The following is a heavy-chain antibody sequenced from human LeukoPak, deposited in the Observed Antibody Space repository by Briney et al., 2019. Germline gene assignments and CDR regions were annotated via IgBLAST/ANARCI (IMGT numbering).Heavy chain of an antibody. J-gene: IGHJ4*02. Sequence: PSETLSLTCTVSGGSISSYYWSWIRQPPGKGLEWIGYIYYSGSTNYNPSLKSRVTISVDTSKNQFSLKLSSVTAADTAVYYCAREKGNSYGYDYWGQGTLVTVSS. V-gene: IGHV4-59*01. CDR3: AREKGNSYGYDY. CDR2: IYYSGST. CDR1: GGSISSYY. D-gene: IGHD5-18*01.